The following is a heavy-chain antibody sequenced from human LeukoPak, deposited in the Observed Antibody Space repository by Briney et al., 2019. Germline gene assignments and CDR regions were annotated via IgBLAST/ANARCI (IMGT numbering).Heavy chain of an antibody. Sequence: PGGSLRLSCAASGFTFSSYSMNWVRQAPGKGLEWVGRIKSKTDGGTTDYAAPVKGRFTISRDDSKNTLYLQMNSLKTEDTAVYYCTTRGYSYGLDYWGQGTLVTVSS. J-gene: IGHJ4*02. CDR3: TTRGYSYGLDY. D-gene: IGHD5-18*01. V-gene: IGHV3-15*01. CDR1: GFTFSSYS. CDR2: IKSKTDGGTT.